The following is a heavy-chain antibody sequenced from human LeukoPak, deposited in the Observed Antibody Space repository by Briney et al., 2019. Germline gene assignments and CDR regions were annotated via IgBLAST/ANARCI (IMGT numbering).Heavy chain of an antibody. Sequence: ASVKIPCKVSGYTFTDYYMHWVQQAPGKGLEWMGLVDPEDGETIYAEKFQGRVTITANTSTDTAYMELSSLRSEDTAVYYCATAGISKCSSTSCYESIFNYYYYYMDVWGKGTTVTVSS. CDR2: VDPEDGET. V-gene: IGHV1-69-2*01. CDR3: ATAGISKCSSTSCYESIFNYYYYYMDV. D-gene: IGHD2-2*01. CDR1: GYTFTDYY. J-gene: IGHJ6*03.